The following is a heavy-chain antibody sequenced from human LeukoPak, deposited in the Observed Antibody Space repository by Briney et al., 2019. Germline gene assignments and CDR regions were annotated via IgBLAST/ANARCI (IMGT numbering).Heavy chain of an antibody. V-gene: IGHV4-59*08. CDR2: SYYSGST. J-gene: IGHJ5*02. D-gene: IGHD5-18*01. Sequence: TSETLSLTCTVSGGSISSYYWSWIRQPPGKGLEWIGYSYYSGSTNYNPSLKSRVTISVDTSKNQFSLKLSSVTAADTAVYYCGRSVASHGPTHNWFGPWGQGTLVTVSS. CDR3: GRSVASHGPTHNWFGP. CDR1: GGSISSYY.